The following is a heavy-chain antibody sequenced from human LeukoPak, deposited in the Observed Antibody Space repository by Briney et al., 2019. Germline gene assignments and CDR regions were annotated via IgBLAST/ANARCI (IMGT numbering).Heavy chain of an antibody. CDR3: AHYSSGWYLDY. Sequence: TLSLTCAVSGASISSSNWWSWIRQPPGKALEWLALIYWDDDKRYSPSLKSRLTITKDTSKNQVVLTMTNMDPVDTATYYCAHYSSGWYLDYWGRGTLVTVSS. V-gene: IGHV2-5*08. CDR2: IYWDDDK. J-gene: IGHJ4*02. D-gene: IGHD6-19*01. CDR1: GASISSSNW.